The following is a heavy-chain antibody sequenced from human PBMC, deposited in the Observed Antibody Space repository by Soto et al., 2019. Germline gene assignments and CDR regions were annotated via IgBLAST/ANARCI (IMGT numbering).Heavy chain of an antibody. Sequence: SETLSLTCSVSGASVAGGSYYWSWVRQPPGKGLEWIGYIPSRGRPFYNPSLTSRGTISADTSKNQLSLQLTSVTAADTAVYYCARDTYSGYDFGLWGQGTLVTVS. CDR1: GASVAGGSYY. D-gene: IGHD5-12*01. CDR3: ARDTYSGYDFGL. CDR2: IPSRGRP. J-gene: IGHJ5*02. V-gene: IGHV4-30-4*01.